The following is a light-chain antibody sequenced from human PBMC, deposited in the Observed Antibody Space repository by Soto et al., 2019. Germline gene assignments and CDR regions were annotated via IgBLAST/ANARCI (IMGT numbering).Light chain of an antibody. CDR3: TSYTTSNTEV. CDR2: DVS. Sequence: QSALTQSASVSGSPGQSITISCTGYNSDVGGYNYVSWYQQHPGKAPKLMIYDVSNRPSGVSNRCSGSKSGNTASLTISGLQADDEADYYCTSYTTSNTEVFGGGTRLTVL. V-gene: IGLV2-14*01. CDR1: NSDVGGYNY. J-gene: IGLJ2*01.